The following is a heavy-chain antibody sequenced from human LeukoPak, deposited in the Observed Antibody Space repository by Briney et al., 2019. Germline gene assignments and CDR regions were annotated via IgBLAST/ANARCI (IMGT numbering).Heavy chain of an antibody. D-gene: IGHD1-26*01. CDR2: ISGSGGST. V-gene: IGHV3-23*01. J-gene: IGHJ4*02. CDR1: GFTFSSYA. Sequence: GGSLRLSCAASGFTFSSYAMSWVRQAPGKGLEWVSAISGSGGSTYYADSVKGRLTISRDNSKNTLYLQMNSLRAEDTAVYYCAKLGIVGATRSYFDYWGQGTLVTVSS. CDR3: AKLGIVGATRSYFDY.